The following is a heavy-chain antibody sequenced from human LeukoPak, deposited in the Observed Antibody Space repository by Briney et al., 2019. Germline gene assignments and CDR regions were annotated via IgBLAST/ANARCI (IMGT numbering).Heavy chain of an antibody. CDR3: ARGWYTSGWYAFDY. V-gene: IGHV1-2*02. J-gene: IGHJ4*02. CDR1: GYTFTAYY. CDR2: INPNSGGT. Sequence: GASLKVSCKASGYTFTAYYMHWVRQAPGQGLEWMGWINPNSGGTNYAQKFQGRVTMTRDTSISTAYMDLSRLRSDDTAVYYCARGWYTSGWYAFDYWGQGTLVTVSS. D-gene: IGHD6-19*01.